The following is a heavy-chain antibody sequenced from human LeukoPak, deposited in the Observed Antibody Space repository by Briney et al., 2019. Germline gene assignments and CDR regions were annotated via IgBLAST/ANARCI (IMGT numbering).Heavy chain of an antibody. CDR1: GGSISSSSYY. CDR2: IYYSGST. CDR3: ARSVPIAAAGTDWFDP. D-gene: IGHD6-13*01. Sequence: PSETLSLTCTVSGGSISSSSYYWGWIRQPPGKGLEWIGSIYYSGSTYYNPSLKSRVTISVDTSKNQFSLNLSSVTAADTAVYYCARSVPIAAAGTDWFDPWGQGTLVTVSS. V-gene: IGHV4-39*01. J-gene: IGHJ5*02.